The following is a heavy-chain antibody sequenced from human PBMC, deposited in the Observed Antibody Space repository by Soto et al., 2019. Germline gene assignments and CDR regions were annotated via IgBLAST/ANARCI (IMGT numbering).Heavy chain of an antibody. CDR3: ARNLGVAHYGDNAFDY. V-gene: IGHV3-33*01. CDR1: GFTFSSYG. J-gene: IGHJ4*02. Sequence: PGGSLRLSCAASGFTFSSYGMHWVRQAPGKGLEGVAVIWYDGSNKYYADSVKGRFTISRDNSKNTLYLQMNSLRAEDTAVYYCARNLGVAHYGDNAFDYWGQGTLVTVSS. CDR2: IWYDGSNK. D-gene: IGHD4-17*01.